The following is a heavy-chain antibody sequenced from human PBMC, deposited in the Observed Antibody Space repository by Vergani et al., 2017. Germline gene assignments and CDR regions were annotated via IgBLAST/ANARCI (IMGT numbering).Heavy chain of an antibody. Sequence: QVQLVQSGAEVKKPGASVKVSCKASGYTFTSYDINWVRQATGQGLEWMGWMNPNSGNTGYAQKFQGRVTMTRNTSISTAYMELSSLRSEDTAVYYCARAPQRFLEWLYYMDVWGKGTTVTVSS. CDR1: GYTFTSYD. CDR2: MNPNSGNT. D-gene: IGHD3-3*01. CDR3: ARAPQRFLEWLYYMDV. J-gene: IGHJ6*03. V-gene: IGHV1-8*01.